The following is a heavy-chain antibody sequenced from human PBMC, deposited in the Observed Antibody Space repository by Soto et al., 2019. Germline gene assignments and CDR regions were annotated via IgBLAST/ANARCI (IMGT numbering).Heavy chain of an antibody. D-gene: IGHD3-3*01. CDR2: IIPIFGTA. V-gene: IGHV1-69*06. Sequence: SVKVSCKASGGTFSSYAISWVRQAPGQGLEWMGGIIPIFGTANYAQKFQGRVTITADKSTITAYMELSSLRSEDTAVYYCARDKQRITIFGVVYGMAVWGQGTTVTVSS. CDR1: GGTFSSYA. CDR3: ARDKQRITIFGVVYGMAV. J-gene: IGHJ6*02.